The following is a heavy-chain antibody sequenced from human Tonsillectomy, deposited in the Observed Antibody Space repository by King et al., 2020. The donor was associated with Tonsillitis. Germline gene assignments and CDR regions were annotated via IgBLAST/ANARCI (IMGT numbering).Heavy chain of an antibody. J-gene: IGHJ4*02. CDR3: VRGGASPQAY. Sequence: DVQLVESGGGLVQPGGSLRLSCAASGFTFSAYRMTWVRQAPGTGLEWLANIKDDGSDKNYVDSVRGRFTISRDNAKNSLFLQMNSLRAEDTAVYYCVRGGASPQAYWGQGTLVTVSS. CDR2: IKDDGSDK. CDR1: GFTFSAYR. V-gene: IGHV3-7*03. D-gene: IGHD2-2*01.